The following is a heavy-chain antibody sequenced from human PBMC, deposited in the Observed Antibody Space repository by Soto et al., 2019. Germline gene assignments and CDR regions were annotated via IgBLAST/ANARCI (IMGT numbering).Heavy chain of an antibody. V-gene: IGHV1-18*01. CDR1: GGTFSSYA. CDR3: AGPAHSSGWYDAFDI. Sequence: ASVKVSFKASGGTFSSYAISWVRQAPGQGLEWMGWIIPINGNTDYAQKLQGRVTMTTDTSTSTAYMELRSLRSDDTAVYYCAGPAHSSGWYDAFDIWGQGTMVTVSS. CDR2: IIPINGNT. J-gene: IGHJ3*02. D-gene: IGHD6-19*01.